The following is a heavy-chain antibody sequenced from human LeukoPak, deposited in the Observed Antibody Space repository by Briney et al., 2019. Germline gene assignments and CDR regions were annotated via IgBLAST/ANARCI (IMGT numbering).Heavy chain of an antibody. CDR1: GGSISSGDYY. Sequence: PSETLSLTCTVSGGSISSGDYYWSWIRQPPGKGLEWIGCIYYSGSTYYNPSLKSRVTISVDTSKNQFSLKLSSVTAADTAVYYCARVTTVLNWFDPWGQGTLVTVSS. V-gene: IGHV4-30-4*01. CDR3: ARVTTVLNWFDP. D-gene: IGHD4-17*01. CDR2: IYYSGST. J-gene: IGHJ5*02.